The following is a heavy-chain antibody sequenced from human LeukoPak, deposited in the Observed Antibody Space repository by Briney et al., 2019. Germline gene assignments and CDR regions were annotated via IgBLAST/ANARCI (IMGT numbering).Heavy chain of an antibody. V-gene: IGHV3-21*01. CDR3: ARAKAGYYYYYMDV. J-gene: IGHJ6*03. Sequence: PGGSLRLSCAASGLMFSRYSMNWVRQAPGKGLEWVSSISSSSSYIYYADSVKGRFTISRDNAKNSLYLQMNSLRAEDTAVYYCARAKAGYYYYYMDVWGKGTTVTVSS. D-gene: IGHD6-13*01. CDR2: ISSSSSYI. CDR1: GLMFSRYS.